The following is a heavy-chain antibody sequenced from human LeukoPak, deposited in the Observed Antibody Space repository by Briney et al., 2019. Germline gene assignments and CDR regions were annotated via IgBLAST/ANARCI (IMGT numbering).Heavy chain of an antibody. D-gene: IGHD1-20*01. V-gene: IGHV3-64*01. Sequence: GGSLRLSCAASGFTFSSYAMHWVRQAPGKGLEYVSAISSNGGSTYYANSVKGRFTISRDNSKNTLYLQMGSLRAEDMAVYYCARTITGTTWRLLGAMDVWGQGTTVTVSS. CDR1: GFTFSSYA. CDR2: ISSNGGST. CDR3: ARTITGTTWRLLGAMDV. J-gene: IGHJ6*02.